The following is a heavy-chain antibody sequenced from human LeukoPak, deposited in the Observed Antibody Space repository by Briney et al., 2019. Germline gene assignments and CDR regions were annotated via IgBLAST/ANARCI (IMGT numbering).Heavy chain of an antibody. V-gene: IGHV4-39*07. CDR1: GGSISTGSYY. D-gene: IGHD6-19*01. CDR2: IYYTGTT. Sequence: PSETLSLTCTVSGGSISTGSYYWGWIRQPPGKGLEWVASIYYTGTTYYNPSLKSRVTISVDTSKNQFSLKLSSVTAADTALYYCASTPRTGYSSGWYEGWFDPWGQGTLVTVSS. CDR3: ASTPRTGYSSGWYEGWFDP. J-gene: IGHJ5*02.